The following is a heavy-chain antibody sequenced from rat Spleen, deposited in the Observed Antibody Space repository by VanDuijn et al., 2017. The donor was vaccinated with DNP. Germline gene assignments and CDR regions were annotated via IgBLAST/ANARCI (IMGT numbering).Heavy chain of an antibody. V-gene: IGHV5-27*01. Sequence: EVQLVESGGGLVQPGRSLKLSCAASGFTFSNYGMAWVRQAPTKGLEWVASITNSGGSTYYRDSVKGRFTISRDNAKSTLYLQMDSLRSEDTATYYCTTGTTSYYGGQGVMVTVSS. CDR1: GFTFSNYG. J-gene: IGHJ2*01. CDR3: TTGTTSYY. D-gene: IGHD1-10*01. CDR2: ITNSGGST.